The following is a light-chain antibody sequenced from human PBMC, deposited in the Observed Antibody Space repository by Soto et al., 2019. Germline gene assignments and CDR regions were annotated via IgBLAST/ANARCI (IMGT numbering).Light chain of an antibody. J-gene: IGKJ2*01. V-gene: IGKV3-20*01. CDR1: QSVSSSY. CDR2: GAS. CDR3: QYPNT. Sequence: IVLTQSPGTLSLSPGERATLSCRASQSVSSSYLAWYQQKPGQAPRLLINGASSRATAIPDRFSGSGSGTDFTLTISRLEPEDFAVYYCQYPNTFGPGTKLEIK.